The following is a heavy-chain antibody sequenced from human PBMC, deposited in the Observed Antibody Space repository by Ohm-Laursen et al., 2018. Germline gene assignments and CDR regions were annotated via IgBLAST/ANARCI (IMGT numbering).Heavy chain of an antibody. D-gene: IGHD1-26*01. J-gene: IGHJ4*02. Sequence: SLRLSCAASGFTFTTYTMNWVRQAPGKGLEWVSSISSTSTYIYYADSVRGRFTISRDNAKSSLSLQMNSLRAEDTAVYYCAKDDGGVGATSDYWGQGTLVTVSS. CDR3: AKDDGGVGATSDY. CDR2: ISSTSTYI. V-gene: IGHV3-21*01. CDR1: GFTFTTYT.